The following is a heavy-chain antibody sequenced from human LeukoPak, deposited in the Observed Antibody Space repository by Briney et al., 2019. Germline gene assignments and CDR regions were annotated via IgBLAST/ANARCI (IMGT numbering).Heavy chain of an antibody. J-gene: IGHJ4*02. V-gene: IGHV4-39*01. CDR2: IYYSGST. CDR1: GGSISSSSYY. CDR3: ARLGLRSPNY. D-gene: IGHD4-17*01. Sequence: PLETLSLTCTVSGGSISSSSYYWGWIRQPPGKGLEWIGSIYYSGSTYYNPSLKSRVTISVDTSKNQFSLKLSSVTAADTAVYYCARLGLRSPNYWGQGTLVTVSS.